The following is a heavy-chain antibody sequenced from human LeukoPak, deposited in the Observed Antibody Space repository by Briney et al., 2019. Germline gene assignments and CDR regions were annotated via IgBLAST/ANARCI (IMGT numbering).Heavy chain of an antibody. Sequence: PGGSLRLPCAASGFTFSSYAMSWVRQAPGKGLEWVSAISGSGGSTYYADSVKGRFTISRDNSKNTLYLQMNSLRAEDTAVYYCARETPRRGETRDGYRWGQGTLVTVSS. CDR3: ARETPRRGETRDGYR. J-gene: IGHJ4*02. V-gene: IGHV3-23*01. CDR1: GFTFSSYA. CDR2: ISGSGGST. D-gene: IGHD5-24*01.